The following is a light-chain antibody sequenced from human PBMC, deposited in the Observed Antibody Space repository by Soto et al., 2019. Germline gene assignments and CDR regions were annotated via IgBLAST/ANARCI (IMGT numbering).Light chain of an antibody. V-gene: IGLV1-44*01. J-gene: IGLJ2*01. CDR2: TNN. CDR3: ATWDNGLTGVV. Sequence: QSVLTQPPSTSGTPGQRVTISCSGSSSNIGSNTVHWYQQIPGTAPKLIIYTNNQRSSGVSDRFSGSKSDTSASLVISGLQSEDEADYYCATWDNGLTGVVFGGGTKVTVL. CDR1: SSNIGSNT.